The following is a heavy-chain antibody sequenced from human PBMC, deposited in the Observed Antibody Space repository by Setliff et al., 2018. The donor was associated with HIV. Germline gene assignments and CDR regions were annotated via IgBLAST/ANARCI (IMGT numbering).Heavy chain of an antibody. J-gene: IGHJ4*02. Sequence: SETLSLTCAVYGGSFSGYYWSWIRQPPGKGLEWIGEINHSGSTNYNPSLKSRVTISVDTSKNQFSRKLSSVTAADQAVYYCARVRTNWDYDFWSGHISSDYFDYWGQGTLVTVSS. CDR1: GGSFSGYY. V-gene: IGHV4-34*01. CDR2: INHSGST. D-gene: IGHD3-3*01. CDR3: ARVRTNWDYDFWSGHISSDYFDY.